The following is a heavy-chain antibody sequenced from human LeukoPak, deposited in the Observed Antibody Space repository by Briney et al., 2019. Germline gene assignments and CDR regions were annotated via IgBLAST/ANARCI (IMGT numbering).Heavy chain of an antibody. CDR1: GGSISSGGYY. CDR2: IYYSGST. J-gene: IGHJ4*02. V-gene: IGHV4-31*03. Sequence: PSETLSLTCTVSGGSISSGGYYWSWIRRHPGKGLEWIGYIYYSGSTYYNPSLKSRVTISVDTSKNQFSLKLSSVTAADTAVYYCARAVGSGSYNFDYWGQGTLVTVSS. CDR3: ARAVGSGSYNFDY. D-gene: IGHD3-10*01.